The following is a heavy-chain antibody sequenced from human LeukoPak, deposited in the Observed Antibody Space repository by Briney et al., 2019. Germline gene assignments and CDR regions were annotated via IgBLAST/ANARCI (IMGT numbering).Heavy chain of an antibody. D-gene: IGHD2-15*01. CDR3: ARDCFMSSSGSCYSDY. Sequence: ASVKVSCKASGYTFTGYYMHWVRQAPGQGLEWMGWINPNSGGTNYAQKFQGRVTMTRDTSISTAYMELSRLRSDDTAVYYCARDCFMSSSGSCYSDYWGQGTLVTVSS. CDR2: INPNSGGT. CDR1: GYTFTGYY. V-gene: IGHV1-2*02. J-gene: IGHJ4*02.